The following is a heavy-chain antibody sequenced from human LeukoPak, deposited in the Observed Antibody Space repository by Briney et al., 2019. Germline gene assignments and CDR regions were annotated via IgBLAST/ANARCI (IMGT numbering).Heavy chain of an antibody. CDR1: GFTFSTYG. Sequence: GGSLRLSCAASGFTFSTYGVYWVRQAPGKGLEWVSSNSGGSSYYADSVKGRFTISRDNSKNTLYLQMNSLRAEDTAVYYCAKHRSPWGQGTLVTVSS. CDR2: NSGGSS. J-gene: IGHJ5*02. CDR3: AKHRSP. V-gene: IGHV3-23*01.